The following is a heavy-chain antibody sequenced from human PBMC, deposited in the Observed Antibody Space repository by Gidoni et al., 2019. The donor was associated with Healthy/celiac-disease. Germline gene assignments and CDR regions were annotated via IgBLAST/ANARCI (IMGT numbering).Heavy chain of an antibody. CDR1: GFTFSSYA. V-gene: IGHV3-23*01. D-gene: IGHD2-2*01. J-gene: IGHJ5*02. CDR2: MSGSGGST. Sequence: EVQLLESGGGLVQPGGSLRLSCAASGFTFSSYAMSWVRQAPGKGLEWVSVMSGSGGSTYYADSVKGRFTISRDNSKNTLYLQMNSLRAEDTAVYYCAKAGADIVVVPAAIRWFDPWGQGTLVTVSS. CDR3: AKAGADIVVVPAAIRWFDP.